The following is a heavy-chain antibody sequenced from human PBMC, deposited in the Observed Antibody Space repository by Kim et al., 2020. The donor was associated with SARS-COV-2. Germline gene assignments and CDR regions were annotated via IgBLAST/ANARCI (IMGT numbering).Heavy chain of an antibody. CDR2: IYYSGST. D-gene: IGHD3-10*01. V-gene: IGHV4-59*01. CDR3: ARAPGYYYGSGSYHWYFDL. CDR1: GGSISSYY. J-gene: IGHJ2*01. Sequence: SETLSLTCTVSGGSISSYYWSWIRQPPGKGLEWIGYIYYSGSTNYNPSLKSRVTISVDTSKNQFSLKLSSVTAADTAVYYCARAPGYYYGSGSYHWYFDLWGRGTLVTVSS.